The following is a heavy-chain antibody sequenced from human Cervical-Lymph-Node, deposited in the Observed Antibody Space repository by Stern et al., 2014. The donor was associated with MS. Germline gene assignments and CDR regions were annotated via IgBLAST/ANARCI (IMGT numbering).Heavy chain of an antibody. CDR3: ARDGVVRGVTYNWFDP. Sequence: QMQLVQSGPGLVKPSQTLSLTCTVSGGSISRGDYFWSWIRQFPGKGLEWIGYLSPSGSTYYNPSLKSRLTISMDTSKSQFSLKLTSVTAADTAVYYCARDGVVRGVTYNWFDPWGQGTLVTVSS. V-gene: IGHV4-31*03. J-gene: IGHJ5*02. CDR2: LSPSGST. CDR1: GGSISRGDYF. D-gene: IGHD3-10*01.